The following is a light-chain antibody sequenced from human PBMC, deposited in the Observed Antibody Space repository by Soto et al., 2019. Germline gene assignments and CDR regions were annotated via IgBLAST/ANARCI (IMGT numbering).Light chain of an antibody. CDR2: GAS. Sequence: IVLTQSPATLSVSLGDSATLSCRAGQSVSLSLAWYQMRPGQPPRLLIYGASTRATDIPARFRGTGSGTDFTLTISSLQSEDFAVYFCQQYHIWPSWTFGQGTKADIK. CDR3: QQYHIWPSWT. V-gene: IGKV3-15*01. CDR1: QSVSLS. J-gene: IGKJ1*01.